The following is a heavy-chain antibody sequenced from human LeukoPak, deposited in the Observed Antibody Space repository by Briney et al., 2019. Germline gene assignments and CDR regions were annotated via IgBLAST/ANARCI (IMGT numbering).Heavy chain of an antibody. Sequence: GWSLRLSCAASGFTFSSYGMHWVRQAPGKGLEWVAVIWYDGSNKYYADSVKGRFTISRDNSKNTLYLQMNSLRAEDTAVYYCARGATNDAFDIWGQGTMVTVSS. V-gene: IGHV3-33*01. J-gene: IGHJ3*02. CDR1: GFTFSSYG. CDR3: ARGATNDAFDI. D-gene: IGHD5-12*01. CDR2: IWYDGSNK.